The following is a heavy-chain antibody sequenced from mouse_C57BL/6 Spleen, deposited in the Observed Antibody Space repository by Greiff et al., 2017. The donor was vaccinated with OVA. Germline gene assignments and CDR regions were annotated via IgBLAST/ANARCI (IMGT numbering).Heavy chain of an antibody. CDR1: GYAFSSSW. V-gene: IGHV1-82*01. Sequence: QVQLQQSGPELVKPGASVKISCKASGYAFSSSWMNWVKQRPGKGLEWIGRIYPGDGDTNYNGKFKGKATLTADKSSSTAYMQLSSLTSEDSAVYFCAREDYYDYDDVYWGQGTLVTVSA. J-gene: IGHJ3*01. CDR2: IYPGDGDT. CDR3: AREDYYDYDDVY. D-gene: IGHD2-4*01.